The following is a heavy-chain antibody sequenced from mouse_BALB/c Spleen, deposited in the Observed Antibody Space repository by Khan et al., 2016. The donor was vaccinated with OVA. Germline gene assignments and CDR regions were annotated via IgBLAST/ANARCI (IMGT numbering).Heavy chain of an antibody. V-gene: IGHV1S135*01. CDR3: ARSSDGYYPLAD. CDR1: GYAFTTFN. J-gene: IGHJ3*01. D-gene: IGHD2-3*01. CDR2: IDPYNGGT. Sequence: VQLQQSGPELVRPGASVKVSCKASGYAFTTFNIYWVKQSHGKSLEWIGYIDPYNGGTNYNQNFKDKATLTVDKSSSAAYMYLDSLTSEDSAVYFCARSSDGYYPLADWGQGTLVTVSA.